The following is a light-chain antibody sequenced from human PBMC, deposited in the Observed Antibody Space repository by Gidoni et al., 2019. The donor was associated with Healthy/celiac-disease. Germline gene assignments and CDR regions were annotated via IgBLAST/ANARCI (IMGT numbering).Light chain of an antibody. V-gene: IGLV1-40*01. CDR3: QSYDSSLSGYV. CDR1: SSNIGAGYD. CDR2: GNS. Sequence: QSVLTQPHSVSGAPGQRVTISCTGSSSNIGAGYDVHWYQQLPGPSPKLLIDGNSNRPSGVPDRFSGSKSGTSASLAITGLHAEDEADYYCQSYDSSLSGYVFGTWTKVTVL. J-gene: IGLJ1*01.